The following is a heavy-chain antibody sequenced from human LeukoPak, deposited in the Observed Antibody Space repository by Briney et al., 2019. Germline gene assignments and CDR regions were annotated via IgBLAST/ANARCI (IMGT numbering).Heavy chain of an antibody. Sequence: PSETLSLTCTVSGGSISSYYWSWIRQPPGKGLEWIGYIYYSGSTNYNPSLKSRVTISVDTSNNQFSLKLSSVTAADTAVYYCARQTGGWFDPWGQGTLVTVSS. CDR1: GGSISSYY. CDR3: ARQTGGWFDP. V-gene: IGHV4-59*01. CDR2: IYYSGST. D-gene: IGHD1-1*01. J-gene: IGHJ5*02.